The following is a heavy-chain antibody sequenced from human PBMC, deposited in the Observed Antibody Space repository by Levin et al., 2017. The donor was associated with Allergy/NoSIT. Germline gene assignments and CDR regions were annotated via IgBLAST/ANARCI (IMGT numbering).Heavy chain of an antibody. CDR2: INPHSGDT. D-gene: IGHD3-22*01. Sequence: ASVKVSCKASGYSFSDYFIHWVRQAPGQGLEWMGWINPHSGDTKYAQEFQGRVTMTRDTSISTAYMELTRLTSDDTAVYYCARDLYNDDSVFGYWGQGTLVNVFS. CDR1: GYSFSDYF. V-gene: IGHV1-2*02. J-gene: IGHJ4*02. CDR3: ARDLYNDDSVFGY.